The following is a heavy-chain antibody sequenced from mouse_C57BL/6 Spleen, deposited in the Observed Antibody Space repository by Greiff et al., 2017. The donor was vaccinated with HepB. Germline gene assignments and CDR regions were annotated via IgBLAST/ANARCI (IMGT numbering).Heavy chain of an antibody. CDR3: ARSSRDAGGAMDY. J-gene: IGHJ4*01. D-gene: IGHD1-1*02. Sequence: QVQLQQSGAELARPGASVKLSCKASGYTFTSYGISWVKQRTGQGLEWIGEIYPRSGNTYYNEKFKGEATLTADKSSSTAYMELRSLTSEDSAVYFCARSSRDAGGAMDYWGQGTSVTVSS. CDR2: IYPRSGNT. CDR1: GYTFTSYG. V-gene: IGHV1-81*01.